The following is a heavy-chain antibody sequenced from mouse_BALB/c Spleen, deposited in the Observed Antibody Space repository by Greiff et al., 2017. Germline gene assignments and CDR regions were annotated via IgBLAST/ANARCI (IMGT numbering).Heavy chain of an antibody. J-gene: IGHJ2*01. CDR2: ISSGGGST. CDR3: ARHERYYGSYFDY. Sequence: EVKLVESGGGLVKPGGSLKLSCAASGFAFSSYDMSWVRQTPEKRLEWVAYISSGGGSTYYPDTVKGRFTISRDNAKNTLYLQMSSLKSEDTAMYYCARHERYYGSYFDYWGQGTTLTVSS. V-gene: IGHV5-12-1*01. D-gene: IGHD1-1*01. CDR1: GFAFSSYD.